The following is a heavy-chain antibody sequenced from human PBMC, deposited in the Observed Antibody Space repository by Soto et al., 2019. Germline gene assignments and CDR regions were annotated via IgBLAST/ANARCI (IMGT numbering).Heavy chain of an antibody. CDR2: IYSGGST. J-gene: IGHJ6*02. CDR3: ARVMEWFGELSKGGYYYYGMDV. Sequence: GGSLRLSCAASGFTVSSNYMSWVRQAPGKGLEWVSVIYSGGSTYYADSVKGRFTISRDNSKNTLYLQMNSLRAEDTAVYYCARVMEWFGELSKGGYYYYGMDVWGQGTTVTVSS. D-gene: IGHD3-10*01. CDR1: GFTVSSNY. V-gene: IGHV3-53*01.